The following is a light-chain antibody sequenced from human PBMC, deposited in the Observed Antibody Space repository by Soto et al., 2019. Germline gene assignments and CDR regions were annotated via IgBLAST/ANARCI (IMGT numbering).Light chain of an antibody. Sequence: EIVMTQSPATLSVSPGERATLCCRASQSVSSNLAWYQQKPGQAPRLLIYGASTRATGIPARFSGSGSGTEFTLTISSLQSADFAVYYCQQYNNWPRTFGQGTRLEIK. J-gene: IGKJ5*01. CDR2: GAS. CDR1: QSVSSN. V-gene: IGKV3-15*01. CDR3: QQYNNWPRT.